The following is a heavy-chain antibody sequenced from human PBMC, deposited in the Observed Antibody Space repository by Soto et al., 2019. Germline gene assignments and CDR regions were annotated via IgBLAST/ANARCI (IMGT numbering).Heavy chain of an antibody. D-gene: IGHD2-2*01. V-gene: IGHV1-2*02. CDR2: INPNSGGT. Sequence: ASVKVSCKASGYTFTGYYMHWVRQAPGQGLEWMGWINPNSGGTNYAQKFQGRVTMTRDTSISTAYMELSRLRSDDTAVYYCARGYQLLWQYYYYGMDVWGQGTTVTVSS. CDR1: GYTFTGYY. CDR3: ARGYQLLWQYYYYGMDV. J-gene: IGHJ6*02.